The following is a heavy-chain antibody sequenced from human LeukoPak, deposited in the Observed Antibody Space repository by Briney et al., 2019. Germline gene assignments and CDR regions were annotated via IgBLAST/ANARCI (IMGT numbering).Heavy chain of an antibody. Sequence: ASVKVSCKASGYTFTSYAMHWVRQAPGQRLEWMGWINAGNGNTKYSQKFQGRVTITRDTSASTAYMELSSLRSEDTAVYYCARGSRDLQTYYDFWSGDNWFDPWGQGTLVTVSS. CDR2: INAGNGNT. J-gene: IGHJ5*02. CDR3: ARGSRDLQTYYDFWSGDNWFDP. V-gene: IGHV1-3*01. CDR1: GYTFTSYA. D-gene: IGHD3-3*01.